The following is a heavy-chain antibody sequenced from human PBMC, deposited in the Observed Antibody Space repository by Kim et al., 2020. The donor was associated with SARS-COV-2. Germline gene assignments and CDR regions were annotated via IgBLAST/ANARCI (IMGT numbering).Heavy chain of an antibody. CDR1: GFTFGDYA. J-gene: IGHJ6*02. D-gene: IGHD3-22*01. V-gene: IGHV3-9*01. CDR3: AKDIEDSSGYYYYYYGMDV. CDR2: ISWNSGSI. Sequence: GGSLRLSCAASGFTFGDYAMHWVRQAPGKDLEWVSGISWNSGSIGYADSVKGRFTISRDNAKNSLYLQMNSLRAEDTALYYCAKDIEDSSGYYYYYYGMDVWGQGTTVTVSS.